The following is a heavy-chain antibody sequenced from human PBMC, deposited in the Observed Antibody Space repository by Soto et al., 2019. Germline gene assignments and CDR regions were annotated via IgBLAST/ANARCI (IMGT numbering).Heavy chain of an antibody. D-gene: IGHD3-10*01. CDR1: GFTFSSYG. CDR2: IWYDGSNK. J-gene: IGHJ6*03. CDR3: ARAQMTMVRGVIEYYYHMDV. V-gene: IGHV3-33*01. Sequence: QVQLVESGGGVVQPGRSLRLSCAASGFTFSSYGMHWVRQAPGKGLEWVAVIWYDGSNKYYADSVKGRFSISRDNSKNTLYLHRHSRRAEDTAVYYCARAQMTMVRGVIEYYYHMDVWGKRTTVTVSS.